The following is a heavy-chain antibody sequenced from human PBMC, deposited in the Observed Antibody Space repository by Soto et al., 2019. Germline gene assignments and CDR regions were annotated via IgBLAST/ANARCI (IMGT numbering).Heavy chain of an antibody. Sequence: GGSLRLSCAASGFTFSSYAMSWVRQAPGKGLEWVSAISGSGGSTYYVDSVKGRFTISRDNSRNTLFLQLNSLRDEDTAVYYCAKEYGSTWIDHWGQGTPVTVSS. CDR3: AKEYGSTWIDH. D-gene: IGHD6-13*01. V-gene: IGHV3-23*01. CDR2: ISGSGGST. J-gene: IGHJ4*02. CDR1: GFTFSSYA.